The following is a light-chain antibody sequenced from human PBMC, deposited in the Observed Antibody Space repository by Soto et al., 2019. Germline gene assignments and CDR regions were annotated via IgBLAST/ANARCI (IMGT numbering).Light chain of an antibody. V-gene: IGLV2-14*01. Sequence: QSVLTQPASVSGSPGQSITISGTGTNSDVGGYNCVYWYQQHPGKAPKLMIYEVTNRPSGVSNRFSGSKSGNTASLTISGLQAEDEADYFCSSYTSSSTDVFGSGTKLTVL. CDR2: EVT. CDR3: SSYTSSSTDV. CDR1: NSDVGGYNC. J-gene: IGLJ1*01.